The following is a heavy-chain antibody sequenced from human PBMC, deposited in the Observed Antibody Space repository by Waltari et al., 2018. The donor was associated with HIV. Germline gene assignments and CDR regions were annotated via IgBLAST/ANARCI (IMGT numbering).Heavy chain of an antibody. CDR3: AKVPQYISSSIYYYGMDV. J-gene: IGHJ6*02. CDR2: ISGSGSST. CDR1: GFTFSTHA. D-gene: IGHD6-6*01. Sequence: EVQLLESGGGLVQPGGSLRLSCAASGFTFSTHALSWVRQAPGKGLEWVSSISGSGSSTYYADSIEGRFTISRDNSKNTLYLQMNSLRAEDTAAYYCAKVPQYISSSIYYYGMDVWGQGTTVTVSS. V-gene: IGHV3-23*01.